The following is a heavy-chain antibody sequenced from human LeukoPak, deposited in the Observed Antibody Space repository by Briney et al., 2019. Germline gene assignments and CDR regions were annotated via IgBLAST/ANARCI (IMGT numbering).Heavy chain of an antibody. CDR3: ARSGFNRYYYDSSGYSDTFDY. Sequence: GESLKISCKGSGYSFTSYWIGWVRQMPGKGLEWTGIIYPGDSDTRYSPSFQGQVTISADKSISTVYLQWSSLKASDAAMYYCARSGFNRYYYDSSGYSDTFDYWGQGTLVTVSS. V-gene: IGHV5-51*01. J-gene: IGHJ4*02. CDR2: IYPGDSDT. D-gene: IGHD3-22*01. CDR1: GYSFTSYW.